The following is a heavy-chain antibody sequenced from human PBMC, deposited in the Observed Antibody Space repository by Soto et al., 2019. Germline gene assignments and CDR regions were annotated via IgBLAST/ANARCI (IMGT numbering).Heavy chain of an antibody. D-gene: IGHD3-3*01. CDR2: ISAYNGNT. CDR3: ARRAPLYYDFWSGYYTVTYYYYYYYMDV. CDR1: GYTFTSYG. V-gene: IGHV1-18*01. Sequence: GASVKVSCKASGYTFTSYGISWVRQAPGQGLEWMGWISAYNGNTNYAQKLQGRVTMTTDTSTSTAYMELRSLRSDDTAVYYCARRAPLYYDFWSGYYTVTYYYYYYYMDVWGKGTTVTV. J-gene: IGHJ6*03.